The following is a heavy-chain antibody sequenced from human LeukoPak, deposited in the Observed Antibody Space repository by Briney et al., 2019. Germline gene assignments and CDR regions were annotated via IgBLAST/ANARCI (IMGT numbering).Heavy chain of an antibody. CDR1: GGSISSSSYY. D-gene: IGHD5-24*01. V-gene: IGHV4-39*01. CDR3: ARLWLQNYYGMDV. Sequence: SETLSLTCTVSGGSISSSSYYWGWIRQPPGKGLEWIGSIYYSGSTYYNPSLKSRVTISVDTSKNQFSLKLSSVTAADTAVYYCARLWLQNYYGMDVWGQGTTVTVSS. J-gene: IGHJ6*02. CDR2: IYYSGST.